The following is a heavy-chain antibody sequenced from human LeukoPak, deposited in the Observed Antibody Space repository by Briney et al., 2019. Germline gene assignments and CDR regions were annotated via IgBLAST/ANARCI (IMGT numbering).Heavy chain of an antibody. CDR1: GGSISSGGYY. CDR3: AKSHQIVVVPAAILFDY. CDR2: IYYSGST. D-gene: IGHD2-2*01. Sequence: SETLSLTCTVSGGSISSGGYYWSWIRQHPGKGLEWIGYIYYSGSTYYNPSLKSRVTISVDTSKNQFSLKLSSVTAADTAVYYCAKSHQIVVVPAAILFDYWGQGTLVTVSS. V-gene: IGHV4-31*03. J-gene: IGHJ4*02.